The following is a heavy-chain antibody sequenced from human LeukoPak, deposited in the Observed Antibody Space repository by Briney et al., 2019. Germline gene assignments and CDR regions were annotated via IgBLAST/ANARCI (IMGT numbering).Heavy chain of an antibody. V-gene: IGHV3-23*01. J-gene: IGHJ4*02. D-gene: IGHD2-2*01. CDR3: AKDRDCSSTSCYPYYFDY. CDR2: ISGSGGST. CDR1: GFTFSSYA. Sequence: GGSLRLSCAASGFTFSSYAMSWVRQAPGKGLEWVSAISGSGGSTYYADSVKGRFTISRDNSKNTLYLQMNSLRAEDTAVYYCAKDRDCSSTSCYPYYFDYWGQGTLVTVSS.